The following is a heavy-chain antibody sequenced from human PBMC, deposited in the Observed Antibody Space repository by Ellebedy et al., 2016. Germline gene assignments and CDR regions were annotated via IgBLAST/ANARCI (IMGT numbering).Heavy chain of an antibody. J-gene: IGHJ4*02. D-gene: IGHD2-15*01. Sequence: SETLSLTXAVSGGSIGSGGYSWSWIRQPPGKGLEWIGYIYHSGSTYYNPSLKSRVTISVDTSKNQFSLKLSSVTAADTAVYYCARGNRVGSGGSCLYRHWGQGTLVTVSS. V-gene: IGHV4-30-2*01. CDR2: IYHSGST. CDR3: ARGNRVGSGGSCLYRH. CDR1: GGSIGSGGYS.